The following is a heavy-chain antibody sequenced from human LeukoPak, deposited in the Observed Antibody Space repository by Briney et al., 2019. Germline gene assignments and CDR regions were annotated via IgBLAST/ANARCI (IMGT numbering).Heavy chain of an antibody. V-gene: IGHV6-1*01. J-gene: IGHJ3*02. CDR3: ARSLWGGALDI. CDR2: TYYRSKWLN. D-gene: IGHD3-16*01. Sequence: KHSQTLSLTCAISGDSVSSNNAVWNWIRQSPSRGLEWLGKTYYRSKWLNDSAVSVKSRITINPDTSKNQISLQLNSVTPEDTAVYHCARSLWGGALDIWGQGTTVAVSS. CDR1: GDSVSSNNAV.